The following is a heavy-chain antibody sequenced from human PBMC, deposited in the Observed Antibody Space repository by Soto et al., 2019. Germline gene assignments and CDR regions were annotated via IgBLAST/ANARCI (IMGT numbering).Heavy chain of an antibody. D-gene: IGHD1-1*01. CDR1: GGSISSYN. V-gene: IGHV4-59*05. Sequence: LSETLSLTCTFSGGSISSYNSTWIRLPPGKGLKLIGSVYFSWSTYYNPSLESRVTISVDKSKNQFSLKLMSLSAAYTSVYYCGRLEGLATISYYFDYWGQGALVTVSS. J-gene: IGHJ4*02. CDR2: VYFSWST. CDR3: GRLEGLATISYYFDY.